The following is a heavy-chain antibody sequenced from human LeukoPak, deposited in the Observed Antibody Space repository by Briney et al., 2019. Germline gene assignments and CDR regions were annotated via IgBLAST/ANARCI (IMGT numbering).Heavy chain of an antibody. J-gene: IGHJ6*03. D-gene: IGHD2-15*01. CDR2: IYYSGST. CDR3: ARGYCSGGSCYSYYYYNYMDV. CDR1: GYSISSSYY. V-gene: IGHV4-38-2*02. Sequence: PSETLPLTCSVSGYSISSSYYWGWIRQPPGKGLEWIGSIYYSGSTNYNPSLKSRVTISVDTSKNQFSLKLSSVTAADTAVYYCARGYCSGGSCYSYYYYNYMDVWGKGATVTVSS.